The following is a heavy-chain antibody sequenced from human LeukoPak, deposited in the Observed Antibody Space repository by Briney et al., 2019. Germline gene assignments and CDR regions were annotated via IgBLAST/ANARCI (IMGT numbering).Heavy chain of an antibody. Sequence: PSETLSPTRTVSGGSISSSSYCWGWLRQPPGKGLEWIGSIYYSGSTYYNPSLKSRLTLSVDTSKYQFSLKLSSVTAADTAVYYCAREYSLVVGGNYFDYWGQGTLVTVSS. CDR1: GGSISSSSYC. J-gene: IGHJ4*02. CDR3: AREYSLVVGGNYFDY. CDR2: IYYSGST. V-gene: IGHV4-39*07. D-gene: IGHD3-22*01.